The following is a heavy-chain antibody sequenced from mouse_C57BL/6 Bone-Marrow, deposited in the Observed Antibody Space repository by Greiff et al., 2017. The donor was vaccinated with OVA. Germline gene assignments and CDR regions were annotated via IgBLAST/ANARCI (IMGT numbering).Heavy chain of an antibody. Sequence: VQLQQPGAELVRPGTSVKLSCKASGYTFTSYWMHWVKQRPGQGLEWIGVIDPSDSYTNYNQKFKGKATLTVDTSSSTAYMQLSSRTSEDSAVYYCARLGAMDYWGQGTSVTVSS. CDR1: GYTFTSYW. CDR3: ARLGAMDY. V-gene: IGHV1-59*01. J-gene: IGHJ4*01. CDR2: IDPSDSYT. D-gene: IGHD4-1*01.